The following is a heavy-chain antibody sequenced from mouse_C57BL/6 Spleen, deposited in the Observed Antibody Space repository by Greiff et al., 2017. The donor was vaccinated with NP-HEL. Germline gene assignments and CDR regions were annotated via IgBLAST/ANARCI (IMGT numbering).Heavy chain of an antibody. J-gene: IGHJ2*01. Sequence: VQLQQSGTVLARPGASVKMSCKTSGYTFTSYWMHWVKQRPGQGLEWIGAIYPGNSDTSYNQKFKGKAKLTAVTSASTAYMALSSLTNEDAAVDYCTRLGGIPYYFDYWGQGTTLTVSS. D-gene: IGHD1-1*02. CDR2: IYPGNSDT. CDR3: TRLGGIPYYFDY. V-gene: IGHV1-5*01. CDR1: GYTFTSYW.